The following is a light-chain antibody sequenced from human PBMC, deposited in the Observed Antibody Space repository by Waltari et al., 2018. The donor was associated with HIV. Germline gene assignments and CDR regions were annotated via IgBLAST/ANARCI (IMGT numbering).Light chain of an antibody. CDR2: DVS. CDR1: SSDVGGYNY. Sequence: QSALTQPASVSGSPGQSITISCPGTSSDVGGYNYVSWYQQHPGKAPKLMIYDVSNRPSGVCNRFSGSKSGNTASLTISGLQSEDEADYYCSSYTSSSTLFGGGTKLTVL. J-gene: IGLJ2*01. CDR3: SSYTSSSTL. V-gene: IGLV2-14*03.